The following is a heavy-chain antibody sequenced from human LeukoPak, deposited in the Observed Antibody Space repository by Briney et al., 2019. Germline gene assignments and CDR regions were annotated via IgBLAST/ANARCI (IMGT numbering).Heavy chain of an antibody. CDR2: IKTKADGATT. J-gene: IGHJ4*02. CDR1: GFTFSDAW. V-gene: IGHV3-15*01. CDR3: TADMPASSRAADY. Sequence: GGSLRLSCAASGFTFSDAWMSWVRQAPGMGLEWVGRIKTKADGATTDYAAPVKDRFTISRDDSKTTLYLQINSLKTEDTAVYYCTADMPASSRAADYWGQGTLVTVSS. D-gene: IGHD2-15*01.